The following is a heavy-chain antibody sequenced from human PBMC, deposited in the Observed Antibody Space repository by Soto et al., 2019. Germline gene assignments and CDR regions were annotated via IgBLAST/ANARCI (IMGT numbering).Heavy chain of an antibody. D-gene: IGHD2-15*01. CDR1: GFTFSSYS. Sequence: QVQLVESGGGVVQPGRSLRLSCAASGFTFSSYSMHWVRQAPGKGLEWVAVIWYDGSNKYYADSVKGRFTISRDNSKNTLYLQMNSLRAEDTAVYYCARDSVELYCSGGSCYPRFSAFDIWGQGTMVTVSS. J-gene: IGHJ3*02. CDR2: IWYDGSNK. V-gene: IGHV3-33*01. CDR3: ARDSVELYCSGGSCYPRFSAFDI.